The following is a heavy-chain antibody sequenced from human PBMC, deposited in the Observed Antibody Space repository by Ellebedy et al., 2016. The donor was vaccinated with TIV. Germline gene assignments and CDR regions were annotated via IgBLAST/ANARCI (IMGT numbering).Heavy chain of an antibody. V-gene: IGHV3-23*01. J-gene: IGHJ4*02. Sequence: GGSLRLSXTASGFTFSNYVMSWVRQAPGKGLKWVSGISHTDDSTYYADSVKGRFTISRDDPKSTLYLQMNNLRAEDTAVYYCAKDRDDAGDFVFDSWGQGTLVTVSS. CDR1: GFTFSNYV. CDR2: ISHTDDST. D-gene: IGHD4-17*01. CDR3: AKDRDDAGDFVFDS.